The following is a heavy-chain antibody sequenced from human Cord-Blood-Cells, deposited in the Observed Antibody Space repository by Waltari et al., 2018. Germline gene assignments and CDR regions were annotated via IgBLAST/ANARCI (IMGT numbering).Heavy chain of an antibody. D-gene: IGHD3-10*01. CDR3: HYYGSGSYFYGAYYFDY. J-gene: IGHJ4*02. CDR2: ISGSGGST. CDR1: GFTFSSYA. V-gene: IGHV3-23*01. Sequence: EVQLLESGGGLVQPGGSLRLSCAASGFTFSSYAMSWVRQAPGKGLEWVSAISGSGGSTYYADSVKGRFTISRDNSKNTLYLQMNSLRAEDTAVYYCHYYGSGSYFYGAYYFDYWGQETLVTVSS.